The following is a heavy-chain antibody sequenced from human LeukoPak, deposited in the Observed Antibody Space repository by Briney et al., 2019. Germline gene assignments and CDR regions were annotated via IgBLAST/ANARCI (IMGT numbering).Heavy chain of an antibody. V-gene: IGHV3-30*02. CDR3: AKVTIGHLDY. D-gene: IGHD1-14*01. CDR2: IRYDGSSK. CDR1: GFTFSSYG. J-gene: IGHJ4*02. Sequence: GGSLRLSCAASGFTFSSYGMHWVRQAPGKGLEWVAFIRYDGSSKYYADSVKGRFTISRDNSKNTLYLQMNSLRAEDTAVYYCAKVTIGHLDYWGQGTLVTVSS.